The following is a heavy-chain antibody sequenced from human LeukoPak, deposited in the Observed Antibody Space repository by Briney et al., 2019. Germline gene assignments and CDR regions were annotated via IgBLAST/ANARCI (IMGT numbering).Heavy chain of an antibody. CDR3: AREVYGDYSHYMDV. D-gene: IGHD4-17*01. J-gene: IGHJ6*03. V-gene: IGHV3-64*01. Sequence: GGSLRLSCAASGFIFSTYPIHWVRQAPGKGLEYVSGISSRGGTTYYANSVKGRFNISRDNSENTVSLQMGSLREEDMAVYYCAREVYGDYSHYMDVWGKGTTVTVSS. CDR2: ISSRGGTT. CDR1: GFIFSTYP.